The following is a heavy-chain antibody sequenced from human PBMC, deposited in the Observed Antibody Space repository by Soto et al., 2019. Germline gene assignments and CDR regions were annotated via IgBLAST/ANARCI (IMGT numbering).Heavy chain of an antibody. Sequence: QVQLVQSGAELKKSGASVTVSCKPSGYTFSTYGISWVRQAPGQGLEWMGWISASNGNTSYAQKFQGRVTMTTDTSTRTAYIDLRSLRSDDTAVYYCARDAVRYCTDGGCYQGYYYFAMDVGGQGTTVTVS. CDR2: ISASNGNT. J-gene: IGHJ6*02. CDR1: GYTFSTYG. V-gene: IGHV1-18*01. D-gene: IGHD2-8*01. CDR3: ARDAVRYCTDGGCYQGYYYFAMDV.